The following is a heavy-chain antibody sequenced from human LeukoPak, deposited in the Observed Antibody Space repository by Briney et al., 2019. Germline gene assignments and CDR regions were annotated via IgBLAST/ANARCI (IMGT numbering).Heavy chain of an antibody. D-gene: IGHD5-12*01. V-gene: IGHV1-8*01. J-gene: IGHJ6*03. CDR3: AAASSGYDWDGNYYYYYMDV. Sequence: AASVKVSCKASGYTFTSYDINWVRQATGQGLEWMGWMNPNSGNTGYAQKFQGRVTMTRNTSISTAYMELSSLRSEDTAVYYCAAASSGYDWDGNYYYYYMDVWGKGTAVTVSS. CDR1: GYTFTSYD. CDR2: MNPNSGNT.